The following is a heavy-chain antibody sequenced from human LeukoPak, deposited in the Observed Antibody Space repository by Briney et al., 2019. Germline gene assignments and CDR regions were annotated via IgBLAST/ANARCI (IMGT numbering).Heavy chain of an antibody. CDR3: ARGAGYYDSSGYFHY. CDR2: INHSGST. Sequence: SETLSLTCAVYGGSFSGYYWSWIRQPPGKGLEWIGEINHSGSTNYNPSLKSRVTISVDTSRNQFSLKLSSVTAADTAVYYCARGAGYYDSSGYFHYWGQGTLVTVSS. CDR1: GGSFSGYY. J-gene: IGHJ4*02. D-gene: IGHD3-22*01. V-gene: IGHV4-34*01.